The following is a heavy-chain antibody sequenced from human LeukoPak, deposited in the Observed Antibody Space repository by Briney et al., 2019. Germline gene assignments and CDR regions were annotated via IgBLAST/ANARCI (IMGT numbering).Heavy chain of an antibody. CDR3: ARHYCGGDCYRLDY. CDR1: GGSISSYY. J-gene: IGHJ4*02. Sequence: SETLSLTCTVSGGSISSYYWSWIRQPPGQGLEWIGSIYYSGNTHYNPSLKSRVTISVDTSKNQFSLKLSSVTAADTAVYYCARHYCGGDCYRLDYWGQGTLVTVSS. D-gene: IGHD2-21*02. CDR2: IYYSGNT. V-gene: IGHV4-59*05.